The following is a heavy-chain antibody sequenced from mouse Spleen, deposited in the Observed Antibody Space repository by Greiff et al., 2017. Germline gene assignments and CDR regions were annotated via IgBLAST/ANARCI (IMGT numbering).Heavy chain of an antibody. CDR2: ISGGGSYT. D-gene: IGHD1-1*01. J-gene: IGHJ4*01. Sequence: DVKLVESGGGLVKPGGSLKLSCAASGFTFSSYGMSWVRQTPEKRLEWVATISGGGSYTYYPDSVKGRFTISRDNAKNNLYLQMSSLRSEDTALYYCARHVPLTVVATRYAMDYWGQGTSVTVSS. CDR3: ARHVPLTVVATRYAMDY. V-gene: IGHV5-9-2*01. CDR1: GFTFSSYG.